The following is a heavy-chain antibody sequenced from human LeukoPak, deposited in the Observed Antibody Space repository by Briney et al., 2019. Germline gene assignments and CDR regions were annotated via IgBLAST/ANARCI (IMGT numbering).Heavy chain of an antibody. Sequence: GGSLRLSCTASGFTFGDYAMSWVRQAPGKGLEWVGFIRSKAYGGTTEYAASVKGRFTISRDDSKSIAYLQMNSLKTEDTAVYYCTRSGVYDSSGYSPMTHDYWGQGTLVTVSS. J-gene: IGHJ4*02. V-gene: IGHV3-49*04. CDR2: IRSKAYGGTT. CDR3: TRSGVYDSSGYSPMTHDY. D-gene: IGHD3-22*01. CDR1: GFTFGDYA.